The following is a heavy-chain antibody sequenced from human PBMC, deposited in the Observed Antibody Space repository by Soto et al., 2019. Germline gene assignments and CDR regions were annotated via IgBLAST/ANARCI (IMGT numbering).Heavy chain of an antibody. V-gene: IGHV1-18*01. CDR3: AXXXXXXXSGGSCYSGRDY. D-gene: IGHD2-15*01. Sequence: KASGYTFTSYGISWVRQAPGQGLEWMGWISAYNGNTNYAQKLQGRVTMTTDTSTSTAYMELRSLRSDDTAGYYCAXXXXXXXSGGSCYSGRDYWGQGTLXPVSX. J-gene: IGHJ4*02. CDR1: GYTFTSYG. CDR2: ISAYNGNT.